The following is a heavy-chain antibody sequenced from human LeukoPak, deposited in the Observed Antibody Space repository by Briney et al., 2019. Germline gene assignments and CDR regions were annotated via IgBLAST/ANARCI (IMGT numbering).Heavy chain of an antibody. CDR2: VNRDGSET. D-gene: IGHD6-6*01. J-gene: IGHJ4*02. Sequence: PAGSLRLSCAASGFSLSSHWMTWVRQVPGRGPEWVANVNRDGSETYYLDSVKGRFTISRDNAKNSLYLQMNSLRAEDTAVYYCARDSLARPLGYWGQGTLVTVSS. V-gene: IGHV3-7*03. CDR3: ARDSLARPLGY. CDR1: GFSLSSHW.